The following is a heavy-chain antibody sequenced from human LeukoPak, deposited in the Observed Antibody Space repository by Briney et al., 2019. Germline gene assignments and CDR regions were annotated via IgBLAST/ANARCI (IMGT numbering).Heavy chain of an antibody. CDR3: ARGPPGSSSSDY. V-gene: IGHV1-8*01. CDR1: GYTFSSYD. CDR2: MNPNSGDT. J-gene: IGHJ4*02. Sequence: ASVKVSCKASGYTFSSYDINWVRQATGQGLEWIGWMNPNSGDTGYAQKFQDRVTMTRNTPINTAYMELSSLRSEDTGVYYCARGPPGSSSSDYWGQGTLVTVS. D-gene: IGHD6-13*01.